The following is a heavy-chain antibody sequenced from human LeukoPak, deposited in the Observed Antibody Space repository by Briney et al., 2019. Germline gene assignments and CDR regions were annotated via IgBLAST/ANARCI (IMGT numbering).Heavy chain of an antibody. Sequence: PGGSLRLSCAASGFTFSSSWMSWVRQAPGKGLEWVANISPDGSETNYVDSVKGRFTISRDNAKNSLYLQMNSLRAEDTAVYYWARPRVPDSWGQGTLVIVSS. CDR1: GFTFSSSW. CDR2: ISPDGSET. V-gene: IGHV3-7*01. CDR3: ARPRVPDS. J-gene: IGHJ4*02.